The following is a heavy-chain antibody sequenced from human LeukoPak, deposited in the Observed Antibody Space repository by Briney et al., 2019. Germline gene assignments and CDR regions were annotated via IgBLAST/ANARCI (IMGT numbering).Heavy chain of an antibody. V-gene: IGHV3-23*01. CDR2: ISGSGRST. J-gene: IGHJ4*02. D-gene: IGHD6-19*01. Sequence: PSGGSLRLSCAASGFTFSSSAMSWVRQAPGKGLEWVSAISGSGRSTYYADSVKARFTISRDNSKTTLNLQMNSLRAEETAVYYCANIHTVAGTPWGQGTLVTVSS. CDR1: GFTFSSSA. CDR3: ANIHTVAGTP.